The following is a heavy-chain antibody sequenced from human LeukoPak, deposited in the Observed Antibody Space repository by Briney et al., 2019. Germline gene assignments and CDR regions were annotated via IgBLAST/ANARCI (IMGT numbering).Heavy chain of an antibody. D-gene: IGHD3-10*01. V-gene: IGHV3-23*01. Sequence: GGSLRLSCAASGFTFSSYAMSWVRQAPGKGLEWVSAISGSGGSTYYAGSVKGRFTISRDNSEDTAVYYCAKARPRVTMVRGTYYFDYWGQGTLVTVSS. CDR2: ISGSGGST. J-gene: IGHJ4*02. CDR1: GFTFSSYA. CDR3: YYFDY.